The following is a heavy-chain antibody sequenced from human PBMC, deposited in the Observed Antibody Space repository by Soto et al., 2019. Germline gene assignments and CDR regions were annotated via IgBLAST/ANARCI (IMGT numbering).Heavy chain of an antibody. J-gene: IGHJ3*02. Sequence: GGSLRLSCAASGFTFSSYWMHWVRQAPGKGLVWVSRINSDGSSTSYADSVKGRFTISRDNAKNTLYLQMNSLRAEDTAVYYCARGLLPLLGTWEHAFDIWGQGTMVTVSS. CDR1: GFTFSSYW. CDR3: ARGLLPLLGTWEHAFDI. CDR2: INSDGSST. V-gene: IGHV3-74*01. D-gene: IGHD1-26*01.